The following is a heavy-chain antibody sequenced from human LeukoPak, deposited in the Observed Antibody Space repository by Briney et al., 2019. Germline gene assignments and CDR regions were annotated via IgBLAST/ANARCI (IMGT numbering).Heavy chain of an antibody. J-gene: IGHJ6*03. CDR1: GDSVSSRRYY. Sequence: SETLSLTCTVSGDSVSSRRYYWGWIRQTPGKGLEWIATMYYGGSTSYNPSLKSRVTISLDTSKNQFSLKLSSVTAADTAVYYCARDGSVGSYYYYMDVWGKGTTVTVSS. V-gene: IGHV4-39*07. D-gene: IGHD1-26*01. CDR3: ARDGSVGSYYYYMDV. CDR2: MYYGGST.